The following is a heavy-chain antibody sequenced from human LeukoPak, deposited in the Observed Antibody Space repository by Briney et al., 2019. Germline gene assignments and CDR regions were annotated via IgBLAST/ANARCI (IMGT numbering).Heavy chain of an antibody. D-gene: IGHD6-13*01. Sequence: GGSLRLSCAASGFTFSSYSMNWVRQAPGKGLEWVSSISSSSSYIYYADSVKGQFTISGDNAKNSLYLQMNSLRAEDTAVYYCARVEEAAAFNPWGQGTLVTVSS. CDR1: GFTFSSYS. CDR2: ISSSSSYI. CDR3: ARVEEAAAFNP. J-gene: IGHJ4*02. V-gene: IGHV3-21*04.